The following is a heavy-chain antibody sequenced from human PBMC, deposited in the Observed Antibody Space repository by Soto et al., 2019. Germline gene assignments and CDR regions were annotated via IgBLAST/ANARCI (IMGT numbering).Heavy chain of an antibody. J-gene: IGHJ6*02. V-gene: IGHV1-2*02. Sequence: QVQLVQSGAEVRKPGASVKVSCKASGYSFLGYYMHWVRQAPGQGLEWMGWINPNSGDTNYAQKFQGRVTMTRDTSITTAYMELSRLTSDDTALYYCARDWCGIAPAATYYFYGMDVWGQGTTVTVSS. CDR1: GYSFLGYY. D-gene: IGHD1-20*01. CDR2: INPNSGDT. CDR3: ARDWCGIAPAATYYFYGMDV.